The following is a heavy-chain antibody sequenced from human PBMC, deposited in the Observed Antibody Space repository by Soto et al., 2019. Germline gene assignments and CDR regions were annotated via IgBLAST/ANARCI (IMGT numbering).Heavy chain of an antibody. D-gene: IGHD2-2*01. V-gene: IGHV3-9*01. Sequence: GGSLRLSCAASGFTFDDYAMHWVRQAPGKGLEWVSGISWNSGSIGYADSVKGRFTISRDNAKNSLYLQMNGLRAEDTALYYCAKDGYANEGHLDYWGQGTLVTVSS. J-gene: IGHJ4*02. CDR3: AKDGYANEGHLDY. CDR1: GFTFDDYA. CDR2: ISWNSGSI.